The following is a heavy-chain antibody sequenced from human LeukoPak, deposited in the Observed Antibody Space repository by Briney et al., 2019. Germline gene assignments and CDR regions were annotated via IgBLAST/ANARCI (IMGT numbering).Heavy chain of an antibody. CDR2: ISSSGST. Sequence: TSETLSLTCTVSGNSFGDYYWSWIRQPAGKGLECIGRISSSGSTNYNPSLKSRVTMSVDTSKNQFFLKLSSVTAADTAVYYCARSPRRPHFYSSGSYYYYFDYWGQGTLVTVSS. CDR1: GNSFGDYY. V-gene: IGHV4-4*07. D-gene: IGHD3-10*01. CDR3: ARSPRRPHFYSSGSYYYYFDY. J-gene: IGHJ4*02.